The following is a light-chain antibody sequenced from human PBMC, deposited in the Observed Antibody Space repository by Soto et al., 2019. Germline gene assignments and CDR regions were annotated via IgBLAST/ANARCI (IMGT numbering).Light chain of an antibody. CDR1: SGHRSYA. CDR3: QTWGTGIRVV. V-gene: IGLV4-69*02. CDR2: VNSDGSH. Sequence: QSVLTQSPSDSASLGASVKLTCTLSSGHRSYAIAWHQQQPEKGPRYLMKVNSDGSHTKGDGIPDRFSGSSSGAERYLTISSLHSEDEADYYCQTWGTGIRVVFGGGTKVTVL. J-gene: IGLJ2*01.